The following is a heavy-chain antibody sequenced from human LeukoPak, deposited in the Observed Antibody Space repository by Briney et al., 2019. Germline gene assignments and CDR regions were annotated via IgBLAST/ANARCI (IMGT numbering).Heavy chain of an antibody. Sequence: SSETLSLTCAVSGYSIRSGYFWGWIRQPPGKGLEWIASIYHSGTTYYNPSLKSRVTISVDTSKNQFSLKLSSVTAADTAVYYCAIHLVAGDYWGQGTLVTVSS. CDR3: AIHLVAGDY. V-gene: IGHV4-38-2*01. CDR1: GYSIRSGYF. J-gene: IGHJ4*02. CDR2: IYHSGTT. D-gene: IGHD6-19*01.